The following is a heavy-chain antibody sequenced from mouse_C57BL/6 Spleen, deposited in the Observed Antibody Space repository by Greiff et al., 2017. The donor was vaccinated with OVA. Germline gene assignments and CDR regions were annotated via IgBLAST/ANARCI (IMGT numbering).Heavy chain of an antibody. CDR3: ARCGGRGDSDYFDY. D-gene: IGHD3-3*01. J-gene: IGHJ2*01. V-gene: IGHV1-53*01. CDR2: INPSNGGT. CDR1: GYTFTSYW. Sequence: QVQLQQPGTELVKPGASVKLSCKASGYTFTSYWMHWVKQRPGQGLEWIGNINPSNGGTNYNEKYKSKATLTVDKSSRTAYMQLSSLTSEDSAVYYCARCGGRGDSDYFDYWGQGTTLTVSS.